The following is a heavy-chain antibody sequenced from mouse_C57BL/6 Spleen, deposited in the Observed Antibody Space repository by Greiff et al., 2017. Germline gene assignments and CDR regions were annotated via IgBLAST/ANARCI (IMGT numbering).Heavy chain of an antibody. J-gene: IGHJ1*03. V-gene: IGHV1-69*01. CDR2: IDPTDSYT. Sequence: QVQLQQPGAELVMPGASVKLSCKASGYTFTSYWMHWVKQRHGQGLEWIGEIDPTDSYTNYNQKFKGKSTLTVDKSSSTAYMQLSSLTSEDSAVYYCARKWGDYYGSYWYFDVWGTGTTVTVSS. CDR1: GYTFTSYW. D-gene: IGHD1-1*01. CDR3: ARKWGDYYGSYWYFDV.